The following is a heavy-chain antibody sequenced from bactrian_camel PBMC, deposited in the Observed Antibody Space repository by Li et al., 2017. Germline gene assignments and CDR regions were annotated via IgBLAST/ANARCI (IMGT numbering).Heavy chain of an antibody. CDR3: AQNGGNWGGEYNS. J-gene: IGHJ4*01. CDR1: GVTFSGYY. CDR2: IYSDGSTA. Sequence: VQLVESGGGLVEPGGSLRLSCAASGVTFSGYYMSWVRQAAGKGLEWVSSIYSDGSTANTADTVTGRFTISRDNTKNMLYLQMNSLKSEDTALYYCAQNGGNWGGEYNSWGQGTQVTVS. D-gene: IGHD5*01. V-gene: IGHV3-2*01.